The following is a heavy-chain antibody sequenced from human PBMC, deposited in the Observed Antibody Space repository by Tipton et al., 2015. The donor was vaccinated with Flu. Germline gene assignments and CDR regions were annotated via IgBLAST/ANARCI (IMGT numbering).Heavy chain of an antibody. D-gene: IGHD1-26*01. CDR2: AYHSGAS. J-gene: IGHJ5*02. Sequence: TLSLTCSVSGGSIRSYHWTWLRQPSGKGLEWIGYAYHSGASNYNPSLKGRVSISIDTSKKQFSLKVTSVTAADTAAYFCARALVSTTEWSLRFDPWGQGTLVRVST. V-gene: IGHV4-4*09. CDR3: ARALVSTTEWSLRFDP. CDR1: GGSIRSYH.